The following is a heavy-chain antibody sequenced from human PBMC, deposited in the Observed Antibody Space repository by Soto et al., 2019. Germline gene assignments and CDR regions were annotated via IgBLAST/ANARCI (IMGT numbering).Heavy chain of an antibody. CDR2: VHHSWGS. CDR3: ARQGFGPLHGLVDV. D-gene: IGHD3-10*01. V-gene: IGHV4-59*08. J-gene: IGHJ6*02. CDR1: GGSISSYY. Sequence: QVQLQESSPGLVKPSETRSLSCTVSGGSISSYYWSWFRQSPGKRMEWIGYVHHSWGSSYNPSLQSRVAISLDTSKSQFSLKVTSVTSTDTAVYYCARQGFGPLHGLVDVWGQGTTVTVSS.